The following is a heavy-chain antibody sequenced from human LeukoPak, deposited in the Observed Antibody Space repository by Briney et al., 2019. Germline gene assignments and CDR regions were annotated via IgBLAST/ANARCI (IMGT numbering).Heavy chain of an antibody. D-gene: IGHD3-10*01. CDR3: ARDRGSGVSRVLDY. J-gene: IGHJ4*02. V-gene: IGHV3-21*01. CDR1: GFTFSSYS. CDR2: ISSSSSYI. Sequence: GGSLRLSCAASGFTFSSYSMNWGLKDPGTGLEWVSSISSSSSYIYYADPLKSRLTISRDNAKNSLYLQMNSLRAEDTAVYYCARDRGSGVSRVLDYWGQGTLVTDSS.